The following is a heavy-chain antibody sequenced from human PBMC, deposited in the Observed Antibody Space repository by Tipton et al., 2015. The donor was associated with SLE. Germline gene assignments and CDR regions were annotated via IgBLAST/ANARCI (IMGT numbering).Heavy chain of an antibody. V-gene: IGHV4-59*01. CDR2: IGYNGNT. Sequence: TLSLTCSVSDDSISRFYWSWIRQPPGKGLEWIAYIGYNGNTNYNPSLRSRVTISIDTSKKEFSLKMRFVTAADTAVYYCARGVSSRGAFDYWGQGSLVTVSS. CDR1: DDSISRFY. CDR3: ARGVSSRGAFDY. D-gene: IGHD6-13*01. J-gene: IGHJ4*02.